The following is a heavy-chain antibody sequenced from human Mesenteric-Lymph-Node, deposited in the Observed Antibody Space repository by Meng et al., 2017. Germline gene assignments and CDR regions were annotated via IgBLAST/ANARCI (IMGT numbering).Heavy chain of an antibody. Sequence: ASVNVSCKASGYTFTSYGISWVRQAPGQGLEWMGWISAYNGNTNYAQKLQGRVTMTTDTSTSTAYMELSSLRSEDTAVYYCARGIDCSGGSCYAEGWFDPWGQGTLVTVSS. J-gene: IGHJ5*02. CDR1: GYTFTSYG. CDR3: ARGIDCSGGSCYAEGWFDP. D-gene: IGHD2-15*01. CDR2: ISAYNGNT. V-gene: IGHV1-18*01.